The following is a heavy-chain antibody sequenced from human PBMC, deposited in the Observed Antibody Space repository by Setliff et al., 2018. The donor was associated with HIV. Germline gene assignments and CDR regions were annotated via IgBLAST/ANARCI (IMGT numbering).Heavy chain of an antibody. Sequence: PGESLKISCEASGFTFSDFWMHWVRQAPGKGLEWVASISPDGSRNYCVGSVKGRFTASRDNAKSSLYLQMNSLRAEDTAVYYCARVHLTTNAVYGVVSNWFDPWGQGALVTVSS. CDR2: ISPDGSRN. J-gene: IGHJ5*02. CDR3: ARVHLTTNAVYGVVSNWFDP. CDR1: GFTFSDFW. D-gene: IGHD3-3*01. V-gene: IGHV3-7*03.